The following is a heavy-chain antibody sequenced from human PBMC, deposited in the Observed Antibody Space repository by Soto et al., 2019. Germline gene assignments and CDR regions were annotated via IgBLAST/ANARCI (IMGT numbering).Heavy chain of an antibody. CDR3: AKDTFYYDRSGYYVFDV. J-gene: IGHJ4*02. V-gene: IGHV3-30*18. Sequence: PGGSLRLSCAVSGSTFSSYGIHWVRQAPGKGLEWVAHVSYDGSNEHYKDSVRGRFSISRDNSKNTLYLQMSSLREEDTAVYYCAKDTFYYDRSGYYVFDVWGQGTLVTVSS. CDR1: GSTFSSYG. D-gene: IGHD3-22*01. CDR2: VSYDGSNE.